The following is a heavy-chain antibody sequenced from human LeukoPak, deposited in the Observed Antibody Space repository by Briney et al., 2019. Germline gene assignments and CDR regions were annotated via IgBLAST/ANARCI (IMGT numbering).Heavy chain of an antibody. CDR1: GGSFSGCY. J-gene: IGHJ4*02. V-gene: IGHV4-34*01. Sequence: SETLSLTCDVNGGSFSGCYWTWVRQSPGRGLGWLGEINYSGVINYNPSLKSRITISLDTSNKQFSLKLTSLIVADTATYFCARGRKYVATLTNWGQGTPVTVSS. CDR2: INYSGVI. D-gene: IGHD5-12*01. CDR3: ARGRKYVATLTN.